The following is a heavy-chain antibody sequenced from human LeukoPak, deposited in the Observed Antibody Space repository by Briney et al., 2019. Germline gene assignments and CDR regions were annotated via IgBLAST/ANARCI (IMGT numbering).Heavy chain of an antibody. Sequence: SETLSLTCTVSGGSISSGGYYWSWIRQHPGKGLEWIGYIYYSGSTYYNPSLKSRVTISVDTSKNQFSLKLSSVTAADTAVYYYAREVVVVARREFDYWGQGTLVTVSS. D-gene: IGHD2-15*01. CDR1: GGSISSGGYY. V-gene: IGHV4-31*03. CDR3: AREVVVVARREFDY. CDR2: IYYSGST. J-gene: IGHJ4*02.